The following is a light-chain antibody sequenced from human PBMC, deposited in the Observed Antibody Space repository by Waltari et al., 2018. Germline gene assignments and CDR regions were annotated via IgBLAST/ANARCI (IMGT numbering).Light chain of an antibody. CDR1: SNDVGGYND. CDR3: LSFRGGNTWV. CDR2: DVN. J-gene: IGLJ2*01. V-gene: IGLV2-11*01. Sequence: QAALTQPPSVSKSLGQAVTISCTGTSNDVGGYNDVSWYQQYPGTAPRLVIYDVNIRPSGDSDRLSGSKSGKAASLTISGLQAEDEADYYCLSFRGGNTWVFGGGTRLTVL.